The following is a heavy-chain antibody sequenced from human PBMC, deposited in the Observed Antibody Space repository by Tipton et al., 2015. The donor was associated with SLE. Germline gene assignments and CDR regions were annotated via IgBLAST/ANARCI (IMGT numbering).Heavy chain of an antibody. V-gene: IGHV3-23*01. CDR2: ISCSGGRR. J-gene: IGHJ3*01. CDR1: GFTFNSYA. CDR3: ARDHTVTSAFDV. D-gene: IGHD4-17*01. Sequence: SLRLSCAASGFTFNSYAMGWVRQAPGKGLEWVSNISCSGGRRYNADSVKGRFTIPRDSSKNTLYLHMNTMRAEDTAVYSCARDHTVTSAFDVWGQGTMVTVSS.